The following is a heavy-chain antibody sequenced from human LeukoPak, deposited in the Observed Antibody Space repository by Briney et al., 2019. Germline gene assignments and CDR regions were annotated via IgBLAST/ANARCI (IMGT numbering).Heavy chain of an antibody. Sequence: PGGSLRLSCAASGFTFSSYGMHWVRQAPGKGLEWVAFIRHDGSNKYYADSVKGRFTISRDNSKNTLYLQMNSLRAEDTAVYYCAKEGGVVTAIVGYYYYYMDVWGKGTTVTISS. J-gene: IGHJ6*03. CDR1: GFTFSSYG. CDR2: IRHDGSNK. CDR3: AKEGGVVTAIVGYYYYYMDV. V-gene: IGHV3-30*02. D-gene: IGHD2-21*02.